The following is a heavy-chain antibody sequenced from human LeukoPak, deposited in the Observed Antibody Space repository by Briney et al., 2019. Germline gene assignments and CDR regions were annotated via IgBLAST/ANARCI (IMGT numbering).Heavy chain of an antibody. J-gene: IGHJ6*03. CDR1: GFTFSSYA. D-gene: IGHD4-23*01. CDR2: ITSSSYI. V-gene: IGHV3-21*01. Sequence: GGSLRLSCAASGFTFSSYAMSWVRQAPGKGPEWVSSITSSSYIYYADSVKGRFTISRDNARNSLYLQMNSLRAEDTALYYCARDGDTVLTRGYYYYMDVWGKGTTVTVSS. CDR3: ARDGDTVLTRGYYYYMDV.